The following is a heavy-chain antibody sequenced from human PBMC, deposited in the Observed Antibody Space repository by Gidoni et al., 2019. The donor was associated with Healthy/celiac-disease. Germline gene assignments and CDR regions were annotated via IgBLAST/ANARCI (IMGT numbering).Heavy chain of an antibody. CDR2: IRSKANSYAT. CDR1: GFTFSGSA. CDR3: TRRAYCSSTSCYNDY. J-gene: IGHJ4*02. V-gene: IGHV3-73*02. D-gene: IGHD2-2*02. Sequence: EVQLVESGGGLVQPGGSLQLSCAASGFTFSGSAMHWVRQASGKGLEWVGRIRSKANSYATAYAASVKGRFTISRDDSKNTAYLQMNSLKTEDTAVYYCTRRAYCSSTSCYNDYWGQGTLVTVSS.